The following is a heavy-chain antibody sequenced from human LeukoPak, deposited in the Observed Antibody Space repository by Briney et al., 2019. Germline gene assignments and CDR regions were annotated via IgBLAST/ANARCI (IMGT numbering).Heavy chain of an antibody. Sequence: PSETLSLTCTVSGGSISSSSYYWGWIRQPPGKGLEWIGSIYYSGSTYYNPSLKSRVTISVDTSKNQFSLKLSSVTAADTAVYYCARDKSSNWAHGGDAFDIWGQGTMVTVSS. CDR1: GGSISSSSYY. CDR2: IYYSGST. D-gene: IGHD7-27*01. CDR3: ARDKSSNWAHGGDAFDI. V-gene: IGHV4-39*07. J-gene: IGHJ3*02.